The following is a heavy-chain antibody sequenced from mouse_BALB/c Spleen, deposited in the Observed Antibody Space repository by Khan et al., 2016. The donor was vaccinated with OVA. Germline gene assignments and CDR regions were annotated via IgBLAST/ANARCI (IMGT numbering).Heavy chain of an antibody. CDR3: DRQPYYHDNVMDY. CDR1: GFSLTNYG. Sequence: QVQLKQSGPGLVVPSQTLSISCTISGFSLTNYGVHWVRQPPGKGLEWLVLMWSDGSTTYNSALYSRLTISKDNTKSQAFLKMNSLQTDDTAMYFCDRQPYYHDNVMDYWGEGTSVTVSS. D-gene: IGHD2-10*01. V-gene: IGHV2-6-1*01. CDR2: MWSDGST. J-gene: IGHJ4*01.